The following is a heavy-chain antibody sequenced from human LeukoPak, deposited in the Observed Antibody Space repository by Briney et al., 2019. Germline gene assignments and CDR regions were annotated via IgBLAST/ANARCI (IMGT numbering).Heavy chain of an antibody. J-gene: IGHJ6*03. CDR2: IYYSGST. D-gene: IGHD6-6*01. CDR1: GGSLSSYY. Sequence: SETLSLTCTVSGGSLSSYYWSWIRQPPGEGLEWIGYIYYSGSTNYNPSLKSRVTISVDTSKNQFSLKLSSVTAADTAVYYCARVEQLAPWNYYYMDVWGKGTTVTVSS. V-gene: IGHV4-59*01. CDR3: ARVEQLAPWNYYYMDV.